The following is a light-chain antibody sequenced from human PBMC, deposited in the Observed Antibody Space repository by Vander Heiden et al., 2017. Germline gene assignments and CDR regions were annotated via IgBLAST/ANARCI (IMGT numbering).Light chain of an antibody. Sequence: DIQMTQSPSTLSASVGDRVTITCRASQSISSWLAWYQQKPGKAPKLLIYDASLLETGVPSRFSGSGSGTEFTITISSLQPDDFATYYCQQYNSYPYTFGQGTRLEIK. CDR2: DAS. CDR3: QQYNSYPYT. V-gene: IGKV1-5*01. J-gene: IGKJ2*01. CDR1: QSISSW.